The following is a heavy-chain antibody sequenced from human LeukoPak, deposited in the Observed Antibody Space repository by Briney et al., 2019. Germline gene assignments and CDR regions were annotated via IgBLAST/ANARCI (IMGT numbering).Heavy chain of an antibody. CDR3: ATVLVRGVNPWYFDL. D-gene: IGHD3-10*01. CDR2: IHSTGST. V-gene: IGHV4-59*01. J-gene: IGHJ2*01. CDR1: GGSISSYY. Sequence: SETLSLTCTVSGGSISSYYWSWIRQPPGKGLEWIGYIHSTGSTNYNPPLKSRVTISVDSSKNYFSLRLSSVTAADTAVYFCATVLVRGVNPWYFDLWGRGTLVTVSS.